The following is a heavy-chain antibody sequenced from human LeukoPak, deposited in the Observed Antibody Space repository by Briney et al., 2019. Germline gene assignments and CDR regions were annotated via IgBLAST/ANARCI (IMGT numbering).Heavy chain of an antibody. D-gene: IGHD3-10*02. V-gene: IGHV1-69*04. CDR2: IIPILGIA. Sequence: ASVKVSCKASGGTFSSYAISWVRQAPGQGLEWMGRIIPILGIANYAQKFQGRVTITADKSTSTAYMELSSLRSEDTAVYYCARDPNVRAFDYWGQGTPVTVSS. CDR3: ARDPNVRAFDY. J-gene: IGHJ4*02. CDR1: GGTFSSYA.